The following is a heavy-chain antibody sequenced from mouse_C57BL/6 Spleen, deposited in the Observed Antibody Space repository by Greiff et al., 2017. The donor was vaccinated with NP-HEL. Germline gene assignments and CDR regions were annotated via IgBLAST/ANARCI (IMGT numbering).Heavy chain of an antibody. J-gene: IGHJ3*01. V-gene: IGHV1-53*01. D-gene: IGHD1-1*01. CDR1: GYTFTSYW. Sequence: VQLQQPGTELVKPGASVKLSCKASGYTFTSYWMHWVKQRPGQGLEWIGNINPSNGGTNYNEKFKSKATLTVDKSSSTAYMQLSSLTSEDSAVYYCARIITTVEGAAWFAYWGQGTLVTVSA. CDR3: ARIITTVEGAAWFAY. CDR2: INPSNGGT.